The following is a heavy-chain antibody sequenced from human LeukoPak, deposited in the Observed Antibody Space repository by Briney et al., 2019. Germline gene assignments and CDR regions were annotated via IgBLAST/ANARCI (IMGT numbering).Heavy chain of an antibody. J-gene: IGHJ4*02. CDR1: GYTFTSYY. Sequence: ASVNVSFTASGYTFTSYYMHWVRQAPGQGLEWMGIINPSGGSTSYPQKFQGRVTMTRDTSTSTAYMELSSLRSEDTAVYYCARDGYTNYFDYWGQGTLVTVSS. CDR3: ARDGYTNYFDY. V-gene: IGHV1-46*01. CDR2: INPSGGST. D-gene: IGHD5-24*01.